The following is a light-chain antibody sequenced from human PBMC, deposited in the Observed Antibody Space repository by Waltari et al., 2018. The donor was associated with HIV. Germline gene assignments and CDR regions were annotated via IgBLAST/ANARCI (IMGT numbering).Light chain of an antibody. Sequence: ITISCTGTSSDVGSYNLVSWYQQHPGKAPKLMIYEGSKRPSGVSNRFSGSKSGNTASLTISGLQAEDEADYYCCSYAGSSLYVFGTGTKVTVL. CDR3: CSYAGSSLYV. CDR2: EGS. V-gene: IGLV2-23*01. J-gene: IGLJ1*01. CDR1: SSDVGSYNL.